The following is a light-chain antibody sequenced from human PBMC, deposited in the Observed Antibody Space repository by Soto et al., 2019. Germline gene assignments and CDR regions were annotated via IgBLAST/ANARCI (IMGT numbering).Light chain of an antibody. CDR2: WAS. J-gene: IGKJ1*01. CDR3: HQYYMCK. Sequence: DIVMTQSPDSLAVSLGERANINCKSSQSVLYSSNNKNYLAWYQQKPGQPPKLLIYWASTRESGVPDRFSGRGAGADFTPSISRLRAEDVAGQYRHQYYMCKFGHGT. CDR1: QSVLYSSNNKNY. V-gene: IGKV4-1*01.